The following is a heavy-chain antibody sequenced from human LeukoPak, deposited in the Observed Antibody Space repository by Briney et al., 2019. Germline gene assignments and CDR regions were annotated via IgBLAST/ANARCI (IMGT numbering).Heavy chain of an antibody. J-gene: IGHJ4*02. Sequence: GGSLRLSCAASGFTFSSYAMSWVRQAPGKGLEWVSAISGSGGSTYYADSVKGRFTISRDNSKNTLYLQMNNLRAEDTAVYYCAKSGETGHIVVVVAATDFDYWGQGTLVTVSS. CDR2: ISGSGGST. D-gene: IGHD2-15*01. CDR3: AKSGETGHIVVVVAATDFDY. V-gene: IGHV3-23*01. CDR1: GFTFSSYA.